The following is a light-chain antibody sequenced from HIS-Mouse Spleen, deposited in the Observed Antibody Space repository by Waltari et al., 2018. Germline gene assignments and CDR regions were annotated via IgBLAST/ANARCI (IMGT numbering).Light chain of an antibody. CDR3: SSYTSSSTVV. CDR2: DVS. Sequence: QSALTQPASVSGSPGQSITISCTGTSSDVGGYNYFSWYQQHPGKAPNLMIFDVSNPPSGVSKRFSGSKAGNTASLTISGLQAEDEADYYCSSYTSSSTVVFGGGTKLTVL. V-gene: IGLV2-14*03. J-gene: IGLJ2*01. CDR1: SSDVGGYNY.